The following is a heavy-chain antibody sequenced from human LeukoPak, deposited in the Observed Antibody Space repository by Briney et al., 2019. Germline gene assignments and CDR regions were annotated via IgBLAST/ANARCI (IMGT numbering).Heavy chain of an antibody. Sequence: GGSLRLSCAASGFTFSSYWMSWVRQAPGKGLEWVANIKQDASETYYVDSVKGRFTISRDNAKNSLYLQMNSLRAEDTAVYYCARDFYDYVWGSYRLDYWGQGTLVTVSS. D-gene: IGHD3-16*02. J-gene: IGHJ4*02. CDR3: ARDFYDYVWGSYRLDY. CDR2: IKQDASET. CDR1: GFTFSSYW. V-gene: IGHV3-7*01.